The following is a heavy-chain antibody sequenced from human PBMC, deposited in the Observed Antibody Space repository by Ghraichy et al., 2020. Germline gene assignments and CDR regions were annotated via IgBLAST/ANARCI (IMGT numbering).Heavy chain of an antibody. CDR1: GFTFSSYS. Sequence: GGSLRLSCAASGFTFSSYSMNWVRQAPGKGLEWVSSISSSSYIYYADSVKGRFTISRDNAKNSLYLQMNSLRAEDTAVYYCARDEPSPIWPMVTLYNYYYYGMDVWGQGTTVTVSS. D-gene: IGHD5-18*01. J-gene: IGHJ6*02. V-gene: IGHV3-21*01. CDR2: ISSSSYI. CDR3: ARDEPSPIWPMVTLYNYYYYGMDV.